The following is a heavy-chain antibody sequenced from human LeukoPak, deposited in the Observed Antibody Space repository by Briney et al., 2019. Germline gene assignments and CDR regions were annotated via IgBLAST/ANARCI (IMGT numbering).Heavy chain of an antibody. Sequence: PSETLSLTCAVYGGSFSGYYWSWIRQPPGKGLEWIGEINHSGSTNYNPSLKSRVTISVDTSKNQFSLKLSSVTAADTAVYYCARGLYLGLLWFGELSTDGMDVWGQGTTVTVSS. CDR3: ARGLYLGLLWFGELSTDGMDV. CDR2: INHSGST. J-gene: IGHJ6*02. CDR1: GGSFSGYY. V-gene: IGHV4-34*01. D-gene: IGHD3-10*01.